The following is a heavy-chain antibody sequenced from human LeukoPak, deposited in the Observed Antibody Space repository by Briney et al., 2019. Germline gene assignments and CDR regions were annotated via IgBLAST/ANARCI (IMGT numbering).Heavy chain of an antibody. V-gene: IGHV3-48*04. D-gene: IGHD3-10*02. CDR1: GFTLSDYS. CDR2: ISSTSNTI. Sequence: GGSLRLSCVASGFTLSDYSINWVRQAPGEGLEWVAYISSTSNTILYADSVKGRFSISRDNAKKSVWLQMDSLRAEDTAVYYCARDQQGAATSVRGLNDYWGQGTLVTVSS. CDR3: ARDQQGAATSVRGLNDY. J-gene: IGHJ4*02.